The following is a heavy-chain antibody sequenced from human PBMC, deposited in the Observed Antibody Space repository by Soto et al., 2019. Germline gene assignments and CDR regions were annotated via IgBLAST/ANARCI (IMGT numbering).Heavy chain of an antibody. CDR2: ISAYNGNT. Sequence: QVQLVQSGAEVKKPGASVKVSCKASGYTFTSYGISWVRQAPGQGLEWMGWISAYNGNTNYAQKLQGRVTMTTDTSTRTACRERRSVRSDDTAVYYCARALPPEDYWGQGTLVTVSS. CDR3: ARALPPEDY. CDR1: GYTFTSYG. V-gene: IGHV1-18*01. J-gene: IGHJ4*02.